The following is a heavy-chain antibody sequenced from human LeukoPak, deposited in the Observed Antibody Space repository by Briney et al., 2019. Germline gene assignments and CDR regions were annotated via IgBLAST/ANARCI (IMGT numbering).Heavy chain of an antibody. CDR3: TARRDYYDRGGYDY. CDR1: GFSFNNAW. J-gene: IGHJ4*02. CDR2: IKSKTDGGTT. D-gene: IGHD3-22*01. Sequence: GGSLRLSCAASGFSFNNAWMSWVRQAPGKGLEWVGRIKSKTDGGTTDYAAPVKGRFTISRDDSKTTLYLQMNNLKSDDTAVYYCTARRDYYDRGGYDYWGQGTLVTVSS. V-gene: IGHV3-15*05.